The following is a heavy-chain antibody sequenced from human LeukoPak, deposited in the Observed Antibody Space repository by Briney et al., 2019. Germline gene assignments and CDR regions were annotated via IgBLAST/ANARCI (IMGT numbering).Heavy chain of an antibody. CDR3: ARRVSSWYYFDY. D-gene: IGHD6-13*01. CDR2: ISGSGGST. Sequence: GGSLRLSCAASGFTFSSYGMSWVRQAPGKGLEWVSAISGSGGSTYYADSVKGRFTISRDNSKNTLYLQMNSLRAEDTAVYYCARRVSSWYYFDYWGQGTLVTVSS. V-gene: IGHV3-23*01. J-gene: IGHJ4*02. CDR1: GFTFSSYG.